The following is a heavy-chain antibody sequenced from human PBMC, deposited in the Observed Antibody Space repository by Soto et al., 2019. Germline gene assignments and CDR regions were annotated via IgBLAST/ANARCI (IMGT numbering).Heavy chain of an antibody. D-gene: IGHD1-1*01. V-gene: IGHV3-48*02. J-gene: IGHJ6*02. Sequence: GGSLRLSCAVSGFTFSTYNMNWVRQAPGKGLEWVSYISGRSRAIYYADSVKDRFTISRDNAKNSLYLQMNSLRDEDTAIYYCARDGERGYDMDVWGQGTTVTVSS. CDR3: ARDGERGYDMDV. CDR1: GFTFSTYN. CDR2: ISGRSRAI.